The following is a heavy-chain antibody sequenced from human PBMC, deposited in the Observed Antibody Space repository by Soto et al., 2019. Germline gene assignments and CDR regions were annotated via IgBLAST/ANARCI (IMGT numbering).Heavy chain of an antibody. Sequence: QVQLVESGGGVVQPGRSLRLSCAASGFTFSSYAMHWVRQAPGKGLEWVAVISYDGSNKYYADSVKGRFTISRDNSKNTLYLQMKSLRAEDTAVYYCARSWRGSGGSIDYWGQGTLVTVS. V-gene: IGHV3-30-3*01. D-gene: IGHD3-10*01. CDR3: ARSWRGSGGSIDY. CDR1: GFTFSSYA. CDR2: ISYDGSNK. J-gene: IGHJ4*02.